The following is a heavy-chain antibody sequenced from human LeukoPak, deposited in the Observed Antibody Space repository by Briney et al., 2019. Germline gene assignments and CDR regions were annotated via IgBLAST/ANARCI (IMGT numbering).Heavy chain of an antibody. CDR1: GFTFSSYA. J-gene: IGHJ3*02. V-gene: IGHV3-23*01. CDR3: AKTRRRVTFGGVIGHDAFDI. D-gene: IGHD3-16*02. Sequence: GGSLRLSCAASGFTFSSYAMSWVRQAPGKGLEWVSAISGSGGSTYYADSVKGRFTISRDNSMNTLYLQMNSLRAEDTAVYYCAKTRRRVTFGGVIGHDAFDIWGQGTMVTVSS. CDR2: ISGSGGST.